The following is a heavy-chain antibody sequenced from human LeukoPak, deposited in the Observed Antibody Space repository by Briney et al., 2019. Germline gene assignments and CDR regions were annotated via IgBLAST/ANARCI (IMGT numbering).Heavy chain of an antibody. V-gene: IGHV3-74*01. Sequence: GGSLRLSCAASGFTFSSYWMHWVRQAPGKGLVWVSRINSDGSSTSYADSVKGRFTISRDNAKNTLYLQMNSLRAEDTAVYYCAKPAEGVRGPAAFDIWGQGTMVTVSS. CDR3: AKPAEGVRGPAAFDI. D-gene: IGHD3-10*01. CDR2: INSDGSST. CDR1: GFTFSSYW. J-gene: IGHJ3*02.